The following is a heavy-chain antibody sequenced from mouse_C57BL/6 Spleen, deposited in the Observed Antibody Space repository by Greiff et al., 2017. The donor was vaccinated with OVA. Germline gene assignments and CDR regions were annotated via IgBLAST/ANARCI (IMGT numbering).Heavy chain of an antibody. Sequence: VQLQQSGAELVKPGASVKLSCKASGYTFTSYWMQWVKQRPGQGLEWIGEIDPSDSYTNYNQKFKGKATLTVDTSSSTAYMQLSSLTSEDSAVYYCARRASSGYYFDYWGQGTTLTVSS. CDR3: ARRASSGYYFDY. CDR1: GYTFTSYW. V-gene: IGHV1-50*01. CDR2: IDPSDSYT. D-gene: IGHD3-2*02. J-gene: IGHJ2*01.